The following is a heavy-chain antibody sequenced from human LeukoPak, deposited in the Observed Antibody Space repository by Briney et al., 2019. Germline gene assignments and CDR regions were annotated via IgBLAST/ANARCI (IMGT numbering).Heavy chain of an antibody. J-gene: IGHJ4*02. CDR2: INLNSGGT. V-gene: IGHV1-2*02. Sequence: GASVKVSCKASGYTFTSYAISWVRQAPGQGLEWMDWINLNSGGTNYAQKFQGRVTMTTDTSISTAYMELSRLRSDDTAVYYCARELNPVEMATIGRGFDYWGQGTLVTVSS. CDR1: GYTFTSYA. CDR3: ARELNPVEMATIGRGFDY. D-gene: IGHD5-24*01.